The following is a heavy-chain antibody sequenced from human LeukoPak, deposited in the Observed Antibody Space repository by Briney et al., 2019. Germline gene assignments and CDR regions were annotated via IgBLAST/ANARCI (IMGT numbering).Heavy chain of an antibody. CDR3: ARGYYDILTGYYPGY. J-gene: IGHJ4*02. Sequence: VASVKVSCKASGYTFTSYGISWVRQAPGQGLEWMGWISAYNGNTNYAQKLQGRVTMTTDTSTSTAYMELRSLRSDDTAVYYCARGYYDILTGYYPGYWGQGTLVTVSS. V-gene: IGHV1-18*01. CDR1: GYTFTSYG. CDR2: ISAYNGNT. D-gene: IGHD3-9*01.